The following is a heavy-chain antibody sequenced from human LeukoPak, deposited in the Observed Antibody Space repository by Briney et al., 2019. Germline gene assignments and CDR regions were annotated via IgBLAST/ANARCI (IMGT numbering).Heavy chain of an antibody. J-gene: IGHJ4*02. Sequence: ASVKVSCKASGGTFSSYAISWVRQAPGQGLEWMGGIIPIFGTANYAQKFQGRVTITTDESTSTAYMELSSLRSEDTAVYCRARGRDGYNYVGDYWGQGTLVTVSS. CDR2: IIPIFGTA. CDR3: ARGRDGYNYVGDY. CDR1: GGTFSSYA. V-gene: IGHV1-69*05. D-gene: IGHD5-24*01.